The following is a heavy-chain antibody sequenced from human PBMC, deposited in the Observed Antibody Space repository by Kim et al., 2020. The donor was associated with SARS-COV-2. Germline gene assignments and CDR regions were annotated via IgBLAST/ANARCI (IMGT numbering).Heavy chain of an antibody. Sequence: GGSLRLSCAASGFTFSSYAMSWVRQAPGKGLEWVSAISGSGGSTYYADSVKGRFTISRDNSKNTLYLQMNSLRAEDTAVYYCANGNWRGGYDLYNWFDPWGQGTLVTVSS. V-gene: IGHV3-23*01. D-gene: IGHD5-12*01. CDR3: ANGNWRGGYDLYNWFDP. CDR2: ISGSGGST. J-gene: IGHJ5*02. CDR1: GFTFSSYA.